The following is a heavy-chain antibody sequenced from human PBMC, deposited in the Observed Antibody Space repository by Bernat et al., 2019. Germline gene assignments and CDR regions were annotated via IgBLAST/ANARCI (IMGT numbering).Heavy chain of an antibody. CDR1: GFTFSSYA. CDR3: AKEESYYYGMDV. CDR2: ISYDGSNK. V-gene: IGHV3-30*18. J-gene: IGHJ6*02. Sequence: QVQLLESGGGVVQPRRSLRLSCAASGFTFSSYAMPWVRQAPGKGLEWVAVISYDGSNKFYADSVKGRFTISRDNSKNTLYLQMNSLRAEDTAVYYCAKEESYYYGMDVWGQGTTVTVSS.